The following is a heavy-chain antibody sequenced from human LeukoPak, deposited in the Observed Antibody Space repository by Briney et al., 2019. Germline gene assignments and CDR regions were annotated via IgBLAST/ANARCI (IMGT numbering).Heavy chain of an antibody. D-gene: IGHD6-13*01. J-gene: IGHJ4*02. V-gene: IGHV4-59*08. Sequence: SETLSLTCTVSGGSISSYYWSWIRQPPGKGLEWIGYIYYSGSTNYNPSLKSRVTMSVDTSKNQFSLKLSSVTAADTAVYYCATYSSSWYPDYWGQGTLVTVSS. CDR1: GGSISSYY. CDR2: IYYSGST. CDR3: ATYSSSWYPDY.